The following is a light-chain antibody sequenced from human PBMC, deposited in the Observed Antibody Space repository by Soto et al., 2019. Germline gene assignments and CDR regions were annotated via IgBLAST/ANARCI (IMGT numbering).Light chain of an antibody. V-gene: IGLV2-23*01. J-gene: IGLJ1*01. CDR3: CSYAGSSTYV. CDR1: SIDVGSYNL. Sequence: QSVLTQPASVSGSPGQSITISCTGTSIDVGSYNLVSWYQQHPGKAPKLMIYEGSKRPSGVSNRFSGSKSGNTASLTISGLQAEDEADYYCCSYAGSSTYVFGTGTK. CDR2: EGS.